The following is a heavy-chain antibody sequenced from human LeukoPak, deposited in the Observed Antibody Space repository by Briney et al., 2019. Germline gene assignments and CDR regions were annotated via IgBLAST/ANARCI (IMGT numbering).Heavy chain of an antibody. CDR3: ARHGGYNPRYYFDY. V-gene: IGHV4-39*01. Sequence: PSETLSLTCAVYGGSFSSYYWGWIRQPPGKGLEWIGSIYYSGSTYYNPSLKSRVTISVDTSKNQFSLKLSSVTAADTAVYYCARHGGYNPRYYFDYWGQGTLVTVSS. CDR1: GGSFSSYY. D-gene: IGHD5-24*01. CDR2: IYYSGST. J-gene: IGHJ4*02.